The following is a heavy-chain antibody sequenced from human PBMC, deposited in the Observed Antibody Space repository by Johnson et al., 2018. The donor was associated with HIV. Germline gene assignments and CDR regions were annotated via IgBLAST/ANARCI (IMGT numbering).Heavy chain of an antibody. D-gene: IGHD2-15*01. CDR3: ARLRSPDAFDI. CDR2: ISTSGSTI. Sequence: QEQLVESGGGLVKPGGSLRLSCAASGFTFRDYYMSWIRQAPGKGLEWVSYISTSGSTIYYANSVKGRFTISRDNSKNTLYLQMGSLRAEDMGVYYCARLRSPDAFDIWGQGTMVTVSS. J-gene: IGHJ3*02. CDR1: GFTFRDYY. V-gene: IGHV3-11*04.